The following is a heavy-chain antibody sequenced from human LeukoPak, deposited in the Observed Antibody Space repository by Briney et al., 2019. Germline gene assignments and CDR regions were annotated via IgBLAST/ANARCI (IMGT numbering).Heavy chain of an antibody. D-gene: IGHD5-24*01. Sequence: PSETLSLTCTVSGGSISSSSYYWSWIRQPPGKGLEWIGYIYYSGSTNYNPSLKSRVTISVDTSKNQFSLKLSSVTAADTAVYYCARNGDGYKWKNAFDIWGQGTMVTVSS. J-gene: IGHJ3*02. V-gene: IGHV4-61*01. CDR2: IYYSGST. CDR1: GGSISSSSYY. CDR3: ARNGDGYKWKNAFDI.